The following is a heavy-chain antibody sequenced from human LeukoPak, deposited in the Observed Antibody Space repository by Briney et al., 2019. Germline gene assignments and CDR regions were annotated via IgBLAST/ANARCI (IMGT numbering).Heavy chain of an antibody. CDR2: ISGSGGST. CDR3: AKDATSAPRHEQLANYDAFDI. V-gene: IGHV3-23*01. J-gene: IGHJ3*02. D-gene: IGHD6-6*01. Sequence: GGSLRLSCAASGFTFSSYAMSWVRQAPGKGLEWGSVISGSGGSTNYADSVNGRFTISRDNSQNTLYLQMNSLRAEDTAVYYCAKDATSAPRHEQLANYDAFDIWGQGTMVTVSS. CDR1: GFTFSSYA.